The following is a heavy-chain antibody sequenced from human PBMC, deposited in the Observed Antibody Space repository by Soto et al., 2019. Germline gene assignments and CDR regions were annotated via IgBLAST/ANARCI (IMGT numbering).Heavy chain of an antibody. CDR2: IYRGGDT. D-gene: IGHD3-22*01. J-gene: IGHJ6*02. CDR1: GFTVSYNY. Sequence: PGGSLRLSCAVSGFTVSYNYMNWVRQAPGKGLEWVSVIYRGGDTFYADSAKGRFTVSRDNAKNSLYLQLNSLRVEDTALYYCARSYERYGLDFWGQGTTVTVSS. V-gene: IGHV3-53*05. CDR3: ARSYERYGLDF.